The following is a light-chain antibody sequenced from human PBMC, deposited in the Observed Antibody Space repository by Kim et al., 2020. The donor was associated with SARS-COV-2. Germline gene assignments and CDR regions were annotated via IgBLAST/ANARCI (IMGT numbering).Light chain of an antibody. CDR3: QQRGSWPLT. CDR2: DAF. J-gene: IGKJ1*01. V-gene: IGKV3-11*01. Sequence: LAPGERATLSCRASQSVGNSFAWYQPKPGQAPRLLIYDAFSRATGIPARFSGSGSGTDFTLTISSLEPEDFAVYYCQQRGSWPLTFGQGTKVDIK. CDR1: QSVGNS.